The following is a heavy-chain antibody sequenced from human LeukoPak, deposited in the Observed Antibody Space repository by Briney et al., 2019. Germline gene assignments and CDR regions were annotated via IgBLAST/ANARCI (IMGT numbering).Heavy chain of an antibody. CDR2: ISTSSIYI. D-gene: IGHD4-23*01. J-gene: IGHJ5*02. CDR3: ARGEDNYGGWFDP. CDR1: GFTFTTYW. Sequence: GGSLRLSCAASGFTFTTYWVTWVRQAPGKGLEWVSSISTSSIYIYYADSVKGRFTISRDNAKSSLYLQMNSLRPEDTAVYYCARGEDNYGGWFDPRGQGTLVTVSS. V-gene: IGHV3-21*01.